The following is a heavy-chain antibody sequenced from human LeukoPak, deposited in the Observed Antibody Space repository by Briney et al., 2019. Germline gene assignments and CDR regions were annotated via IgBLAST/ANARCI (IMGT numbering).Heavy chain of an antibody. J-gene: IGHJ3*02. CDR1: GYTFTGYY. Sequence: SVKVSCKASGYTFTGYYMHWVRQASGQGLEWMGGIIPIFGTTNYAQKFQGRVTITADKSTSTAYMELSSLRSEDTAVYYCARRYCTNGVCYHDGGAFDIWGQGTMVTVSS. CDR2: IIPIFGTT. CDR3: ARRYCTNGVCYHDGGAFDI. V-gene: IGHV1-69*06. D-gene: IGHD2-8*01.